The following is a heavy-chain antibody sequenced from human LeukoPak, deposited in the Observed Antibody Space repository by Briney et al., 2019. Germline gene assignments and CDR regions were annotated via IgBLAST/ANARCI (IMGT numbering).Heavy chain of an antibody. D-gene: IGHD1-26*01. CDR2: INHSGST. CDR3: ARGVGAHFDY. Sequence: SETLSLTCAVYGGSFSGYYWSWIRQPPGKGLEWIGEINHSGSTNYNPSLKSRVTISVDTSKNQFSLKLSSVTAADTAVYYCARGVGAHFDYWSQGTLVTVSS. CDR1: GGSFSGYY. V-gene: IGHV4-34*01. J-gene: IGHJ4*02.